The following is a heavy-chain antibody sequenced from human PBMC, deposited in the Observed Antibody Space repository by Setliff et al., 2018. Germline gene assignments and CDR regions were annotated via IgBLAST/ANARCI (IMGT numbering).Heavy chain of an antibody. CDR1: GYSFTTYA. D-gene: IGHD3-22*01. V-gene: IGHV1-46*01. J-gene: IGHJ6*03. Sequence: ASVKVSCKASGYSFTTYAMSWMRQAPGQGLEWMGIINPSGGLTRYAQKFQGRLTIITDESTNTAFMQLSSLRSDDTAVYYCVREGVDSRSSTDYHYYMDVWGRGTTVTVSS. CDR3: VREGVDSRSSTDYHYYMDV. CDR2: INPSGGLT.